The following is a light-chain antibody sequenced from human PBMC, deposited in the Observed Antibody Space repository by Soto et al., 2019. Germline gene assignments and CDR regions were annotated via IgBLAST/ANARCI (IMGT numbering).Light chain of an antibody. V-gene: IGKV3-20*01. J-gene: IGKJ1*01. CDR1: QSVTSNY. CDR2: GAS. Sequence: EIVLTQSPGTLSLSPGERATLSCRASQSVTSNYLAWYQQKPGQAPRLLIFGASSRATGIPDRFSGSGSGTDFTLTISRLEPDDFAVYYCQQYGSSPPRTFGQGTKVEIK. CDR3: QQYGSSPPRT.